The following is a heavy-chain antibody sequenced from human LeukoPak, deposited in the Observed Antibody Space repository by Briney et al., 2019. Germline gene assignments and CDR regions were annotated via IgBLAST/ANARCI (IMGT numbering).Heavy chain of an antibody. V-gene: IGHV3-30*04. Sequence: GGSLRLSCAASGFTFSSYAMHWVRQASGKGLEWVAVISYDGSNKYYADSVKGRFTISRDNSKNTLYLQMNSLRAEDTAVYYCARSLTVVTVLGYWGQGTLVTVSS. CDR2: ISYDGSNK. CDR1: GFTFSSYA. D-gene: IGHD4-23*01. J-gene: IGHJ4*02. CDR3: ARSLTVVTVLGY.